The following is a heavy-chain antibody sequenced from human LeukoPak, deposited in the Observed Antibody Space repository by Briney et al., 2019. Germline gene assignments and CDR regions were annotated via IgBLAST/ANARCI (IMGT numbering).Heavy chain of an antibody. J-gene: IGHJ4*02. CDR1: GYTFTTYY. Sequence: GASVKVSCKASGYTFTTYYIHWVRQAPGQGLEWMGIINPSGGSTTYAQIFQGRVTLTRDTSTSTVYMELSSLRSDDTAVYYCARAPKGVTTGYFDHGGQGTLVTVSS. CDR2: INPSGGST. V-gene: IGHV1-46*01. D-gene: IGHD1-26*01. CDR3: ARAPKGVTTGYFDH.